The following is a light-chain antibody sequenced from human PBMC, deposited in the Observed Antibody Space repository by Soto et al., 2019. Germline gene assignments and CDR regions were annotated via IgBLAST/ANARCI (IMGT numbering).Light chain of an antibody. V-gene: IGKV3-15*01. CDR2: AAS. CDR3: QQYNNWPYT. J-gene: IGKJ2*01. CDR1: QSVSSN. Sequence: EIAMTQSPATLSVSSGERGTLSLRASQSVSSNLAWYRQKPGHAPRLLVYAASARATGIPARFSGSGSGTDFTLTISSLQSEDSAVYYCQQYNNWPYTFGQGTKVDIK.